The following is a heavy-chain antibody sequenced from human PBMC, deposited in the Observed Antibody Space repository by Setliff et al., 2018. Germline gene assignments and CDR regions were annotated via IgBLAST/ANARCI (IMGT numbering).Heavy chain of an antibody. CDR3: AGGQPLVRKYYYYMDV. CDR2: IIPMFGT. V-gene: IGHV1-69*13. Sequence: SVKVSCKASGGTFSSYVISWVREAPGQGLEWTGGIIPMFGTNYAQKFQGRVTITADESTSTAYMELSSLGSEDTAVYYCAGGQPLVRKYYYYMDVWGKGTTVTSP. CDR1: GGTFSSYV. J-gene: IGHJ6*03. D-gene: IGHD3-10*01.